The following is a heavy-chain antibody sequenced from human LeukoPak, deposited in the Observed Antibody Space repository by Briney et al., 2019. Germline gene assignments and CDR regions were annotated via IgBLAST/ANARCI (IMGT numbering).Heavy chain of an antibody. CDR1: GFTFSDSW. CDR3: ARLYDSSGYGAFDI. CDR2: IYSGGST. V-gene: IGHV3-66*01. Sequence: GGSLRLSCAASGFTFSDSWMSWVRQAPGKGLEWVSVIYSGGSTYYPDSVKGRFTISRDNSENTLYLQMNSLRAEDTAVYYCARLYDSSGYGAFDIWGQGTMVTVPS. J-gene: IGHJ3*02. D-gene: IGHD3-22*01.